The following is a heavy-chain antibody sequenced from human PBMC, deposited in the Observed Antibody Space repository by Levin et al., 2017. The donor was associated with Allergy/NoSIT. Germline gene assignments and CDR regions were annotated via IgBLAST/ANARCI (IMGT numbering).Heavy chain of an antibody. V-gene: IGHV4-59*01. CDR1: GGSISSYY. CDR3: ARGPGYSSSWYLSFDWFDP. Sequence: SETLSLTCTVSGGSISSYYWSWIRQPPGKGLEWIGYIYYSGSTNYNPSLKSRVTISVDTSKNQFSLKLSSVTAADTAVYYCARGPGYSSSWYLSFDWFDPWGQGTLVTVSS. J-gene: IGHJ5*02. D-gene: IGHD6-13*01. CDR2: IYYSGST.